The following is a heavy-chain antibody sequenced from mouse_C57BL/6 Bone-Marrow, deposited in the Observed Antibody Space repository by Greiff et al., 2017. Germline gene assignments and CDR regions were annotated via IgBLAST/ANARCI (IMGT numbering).Heavy chain of an antibody. V-gene: IGHV1-80*01. D-gene: IGHD5-5*01. Sequence: VQLQQSGAELVKPGASVKISCKASGYAFSSYWMNWVKQRPGKGLEWIGQIYPGDGDTNYNGKFTGKATLTADKSSSTAYMQLSSLTSEDSAVYFCAYYLYYYAMDYWGQGTSVTVSS. CDR3: AYYLYYYAMDY. CDR2: IYPGDGDT. J-gene: IGHJ4*01. CDR1: GYAFSSYW.